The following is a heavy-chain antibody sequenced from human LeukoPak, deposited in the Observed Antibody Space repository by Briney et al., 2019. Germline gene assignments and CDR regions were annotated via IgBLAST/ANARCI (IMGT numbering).Heavy chain of an antibody. CDR3: ARNLECRKYSSSSCYYYYMDV. D-gene: IGHD6-6*01. J-gene: IGHJ6*03. V-gene: IGHV1-69*01. CDR2: IIPIFGTA. CDR1: GGTFSSYA. Sequence: GASVKVSCKASGGTFSSYAISWVRQAPGQGLEWMGGIIPIFGTANYAQKFQSRVTITADETTSTAYMELSSLRSEDTAVYYCARNLECRKYSSSSCYYYYMDVWGKGTTVTVSS.